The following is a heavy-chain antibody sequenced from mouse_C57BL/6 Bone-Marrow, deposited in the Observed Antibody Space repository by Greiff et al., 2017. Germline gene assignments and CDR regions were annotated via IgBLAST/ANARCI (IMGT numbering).Heavy chain of an antibody. J-gene: IGHJ2*01. CDR3: AKISFPYYYGSSYSDY. V-gene: IGHV5-17*01. Sequence: EVKLMESGGGLVKPGGSLKLSCAASGFTFSDSGMHWVRQAPEKGLEWVAYISSGSSTIYYADTVKGRFTISRDNAKNTLFLQMTSLRSEDTAMYYCAKISFPYYYGSSYSDYWGQGTTLTVSS. CDR1: GFTFSDSG. D-gene: IGHD1-1*01. CDR2: ISSGSSTI.